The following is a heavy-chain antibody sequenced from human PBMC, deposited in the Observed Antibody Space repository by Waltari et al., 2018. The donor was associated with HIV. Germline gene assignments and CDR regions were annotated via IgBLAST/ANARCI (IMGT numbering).Heavy chain of an antibody. D-gene: IGHD4-17*01. CDR3: ARGPLTTPRGYFDS. CDR1: GYTFTSYD. V-gene: IGHV1-8*01. CDR2: MNPNSGNT. Sequence: ASVKVSCKASGYTFTSYDINWVRQATGQGPEWMGWMNPNSGNTGYAQRFQGRVTMTRNTSISTAYMELSSLRSEDTAVYYCARGPLTTPRGYFDSWGQGTLVTVSS. J-gene: IGHJ4*02.